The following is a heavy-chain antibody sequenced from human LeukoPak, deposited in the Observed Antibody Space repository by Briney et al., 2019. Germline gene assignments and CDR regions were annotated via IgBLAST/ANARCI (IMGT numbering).Heavy chain of an antibody. CDR3: ARELAVAGTNYFDY. Sequence: SETLSLTCTVSGGSISSSSYYWGWIRQPPGKGLEWIGYIYYSGSTNYNPSLKSRVTISVDTSKNQFSLKLSSVTAADTAVYYCARELAVAGTNYFDYWGQGTLVTVSS. CDR1: GGSISSSSYY. CDR2: IYYSGST. D-gene: IGHD6-19*01. V-gene: IGHV4-61*01. J-gene: IGHJ4*02.